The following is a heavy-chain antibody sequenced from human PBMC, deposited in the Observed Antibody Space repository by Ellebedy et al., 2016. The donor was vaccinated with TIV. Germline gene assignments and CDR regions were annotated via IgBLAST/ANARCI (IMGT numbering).Heavy chain of an antibody. CDR1: GGSFSGFS. V-gene: IGHV4-34*01. Sequence: SETLSLTXDVYGGSFSGFSWNWIRQPPGKGLEWIGEINHSGSTNYNPSLKSRVTISVDTSKNHLSLKMSSVTAADTAVYYCAMLAGRLGRWGQGTLVTVSS. CDR3: AMLAGRLGR. J-gene: IGHJ4*02. D-gene: IGHD6-13*01. CDR2: INHSGST.